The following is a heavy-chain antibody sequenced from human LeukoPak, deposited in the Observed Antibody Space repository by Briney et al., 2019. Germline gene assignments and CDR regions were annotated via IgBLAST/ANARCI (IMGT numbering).Heavy chain of an antibody. V-gene: IGHV3-23*01. CDR3: ARPQSSYTFVFDY. CDR2: ISGSGGST. D-gene: IGHD6-6*01. J-gene: IGHJ4*02. Sequence: GGSLRLSCAASGFTFSSYAMSWVRQAPGKGLEWVSAISGSGGSTYYADSVKGRFTISRDNSKNTLYLQMNSLRAEDTAVYYCARPQSSYTFVFDYWGQGTLVTVSS. CDR1: GFTFSSYA.